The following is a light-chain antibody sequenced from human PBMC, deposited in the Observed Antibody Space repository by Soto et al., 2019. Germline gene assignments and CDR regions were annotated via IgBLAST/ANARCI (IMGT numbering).Light chain of an antibody. V-gene: IGLV3-21*02. CDR2: DDS. J-gene: IGLJ2*01. CDR1: RIGSKS. CDR3: QVWDSRDDHRV. Sequence: SYELTQPPSVSVAPGQTARITCGGNRIGSKSVHWFQQKPGQAPVLVVHDDSDRPSGIPERFSGSNSGVTATLTISRVEAGDEADYYCQVWDSRDDHRVFGGGTKLTVL.